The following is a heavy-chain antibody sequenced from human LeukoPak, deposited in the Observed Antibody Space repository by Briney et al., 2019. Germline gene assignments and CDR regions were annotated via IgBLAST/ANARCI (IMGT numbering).Heavy chain of an antibody. J-gene: IGHJ4*02. CDR1: GGSISSGGYY. D-gene: IGHD6-6*01. CDR2: IYHSGST. Sequence: SETLSLTCAVSGGSISSGGYYWSWIRQPPGKGLEWIGYIYHSGSTYYNPSLKSRVTISVDRSKNQFSLKLSSVTAADTAVYYCARGDSSSPLFDYWGQGTLVTVSS. V-gene: IGHV4-30-2*01. CDR3: ARGDSSSPLFDY.